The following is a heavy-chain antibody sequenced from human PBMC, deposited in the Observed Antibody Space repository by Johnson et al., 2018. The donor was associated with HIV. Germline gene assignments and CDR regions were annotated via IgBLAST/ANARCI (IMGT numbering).Heavy chain of an antibody. CDR1: GFTFSSYG. CDR2: IRYDGSNK. CDR3: AKFVGYCSGGGCYTPGDI. V-gene: IGHV3-30*02. D-gene: IGHD2-15*01. J-gene: IGHJ3*02. Sequence: QVQLVESGGGVVQPGGSLRLSCAASGFTFSSYGMHWVRQAPGKGLEWVAFIRYDGSNKYYADSVKGRFTISRDNSKNTLYLQMNSLRAEDTAMYYCAKFVGYCSGGGCYTPGDIWGQGTMVTVSS.